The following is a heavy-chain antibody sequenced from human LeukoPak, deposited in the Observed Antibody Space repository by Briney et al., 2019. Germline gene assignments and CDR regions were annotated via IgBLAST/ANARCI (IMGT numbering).Heavy chain of an antibody. Sequence: GGSLRLSCAASGLTFSSYWMSWVRQAPGMGLEWVANIKQDGSEKYYVDSVKGRFTISRDNAKNSLYLQMNSLRAEDTAVYYCARGRGSYSPFDYWGQGTLVTVST. CDR3: ARGRGSYSPFDY. V-gene: IGHV3-7*01. J-gene: IGHJ4*02. D-gene: IGHD1-26*01. CDR1: GLTFSSYW. CDR2: IKQDGSEK.